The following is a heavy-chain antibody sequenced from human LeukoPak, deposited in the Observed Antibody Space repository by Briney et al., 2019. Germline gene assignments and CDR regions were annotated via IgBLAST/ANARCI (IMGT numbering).Heavy chain of an antibody. V-gene: IGHV3-7*01. D-gene: IGHD3-22*01. CDR2: INTVGNEK. CDR3: TKDLNHDSSG. CDR1: GFRFSDYW. Sequence: GGSLRLSCAASGFRFSDYWMTWVRQAPGKGLECVANINTVGNEKYYPDSVKGRFTISRDNAKNSLYLQMNNMRVEDTAIYYCTKDLNHDSSGWGQETLVTVSS. J-gene: IGHJ4*02.